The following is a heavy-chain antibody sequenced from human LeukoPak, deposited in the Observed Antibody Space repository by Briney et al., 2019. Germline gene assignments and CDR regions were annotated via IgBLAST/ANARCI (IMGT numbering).Heavy chain of an antibody. CDR3: ARDSKYCGGDCYSVIFVY. J-gene: IGHJ4*02. CDR1: GYTFTSYY. Sequence: ASVKVSCKASGYTFTSYYMHWVRQAPGQGLEWMGIINPSGGSTSYAQKFQGRVTMTRDTSTSTVYMELSSLRSEDTAVYYCARDSKYCGGDCYSVIFVYWGQGTLVTVSS. CDR2: INPSGGST. D-gene: IGHD2-21*02. V-gene: IGHV1-46*01.